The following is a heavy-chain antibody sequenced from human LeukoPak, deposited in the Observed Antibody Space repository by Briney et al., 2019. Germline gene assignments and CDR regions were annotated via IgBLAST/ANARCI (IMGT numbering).Heavy chain of an antibody. CDR2: IYTSGST. D-gene: IGHD5-24*01. CDR1: GGSFSSYY. V-gene: IGHV4-4*07. CDR3: ATGDGYNSFVY. J-gene: IGHJ4*02. Sequence: SETLSPTCTVSGGSFSSYYWSWIRQPAGKGLEWIGRIYTSGSTNYNSSLKSRVTMSVDTSKNQVSLKLSSVTAADTAVYYCATGDGYNSFVYWGQGTLVTVSS.